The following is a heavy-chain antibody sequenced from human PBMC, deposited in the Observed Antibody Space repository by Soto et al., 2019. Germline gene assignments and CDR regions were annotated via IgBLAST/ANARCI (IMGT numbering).Heavy chain of an antibody. CDR1: GGSISSSNYY. D-gene: IGHD6-13*01. Sequence: QLQLQESGPGLVKPSETLSLTCTFSGGSISSSNYYWGWIRQSPGKGLEWIGSMYYSGSTYYNPSLKSRVTISVDTSKNQFSLKLSSVTAADTAVYYCARVLNSWFPARFDPWGQGTRVIVSS. J-gene: IGHJ5*02. CDR2: MYYSGST. V-gene: IGHV4-39*01. CDR3: ARVLNSWFPARFDP.